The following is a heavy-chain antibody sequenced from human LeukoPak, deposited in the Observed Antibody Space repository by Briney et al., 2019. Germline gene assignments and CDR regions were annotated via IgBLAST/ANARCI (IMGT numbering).Heavy chain of an antibody. J-gene: IGHJ6*03. CDR3: ARVSWYFEGYYYYYMDV. V-gene: IGHV1-8*03. CDR2: MNPNSGNT. Sequence: ASVKVSCXASGYTFTSYDINWVRQATGQGLAWMGWMNPNSGNTGYAQKFQGRVTITRNTSISTAYMELSSLRSEDTAVYYCARVSWYFEGYYYYYMDVWGKGTTVTVSS. D-gene: IGHD3-9*01. CDR1: GYTFTSYD.